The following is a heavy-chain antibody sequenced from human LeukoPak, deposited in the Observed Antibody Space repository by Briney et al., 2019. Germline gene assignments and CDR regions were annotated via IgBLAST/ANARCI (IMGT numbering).Heavy chain of an antibody. CDR1: GGSLSVYY. V-gene: IGHV4-34*01. D-gene: IGHD3-16*01. J-gene: IGHJ4*02. Sequence: SETLSLTCAVYGGSLSVYYWIGIPHPPGKGLEWIGEINHSGSTNSNPTLKSRVTISVDTSTNKFSLKLSSVTAADTAVYYCARGRFRIMTHWGQGTLVTVSS. CDR2: INHSGST. CDR3: ARGRFRIMTH.